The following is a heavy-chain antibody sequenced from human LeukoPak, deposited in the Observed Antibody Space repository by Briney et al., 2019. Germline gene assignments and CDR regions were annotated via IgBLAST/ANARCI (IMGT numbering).Heavy chain of an antibody. CDR2: ISAYSGNT. V-gene: IGHV1-18*01. D-gene: IGHD6-6*01. J-gene: IGHJ1*01. CDR1: SYTFSNYP. Sequence: ASVKVSCKASSYTFSNYPISWVRQAPGQRLEWLGWISAYSGNTNYAQKVQGRVTMTTDRSTSTAYMELASLRPDDTAIYYCTRGSSSQYFQHWGQGTLVTVSS. CDR3: TRGSSSQYFQH.